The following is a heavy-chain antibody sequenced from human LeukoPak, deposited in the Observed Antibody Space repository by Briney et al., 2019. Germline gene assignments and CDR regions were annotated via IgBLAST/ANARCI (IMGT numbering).Heavy chain of an antibody. V-gene: IGHV1-69*04. D-gene: IGHD5-12*01. J-gene: IGHJ4*02. Sequence: SVKVSCKASGGTFSSYAISWVRQAPGQGLEWMGRIIPNLGIANYAQKFQGRVTITADKSTSTAYMELSSMSSEDTAVYYCARGETSGYSGSPIHYWRQETLVTDSP. CDR1: GGTFSSYA. CDR3: ARGETSGYSGSPIHY. CDR2: IIPNLGIA.